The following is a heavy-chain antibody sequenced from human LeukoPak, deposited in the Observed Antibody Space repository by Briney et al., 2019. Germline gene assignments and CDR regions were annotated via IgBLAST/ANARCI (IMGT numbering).Heavy chain of an antibody. V-gene: IGHV3-7*01. CDR3: ARQGDDY. Sequence: GGSLRLSCTASGFTLSTSWMSWVRQAPGRGLEWVASINQDGSLKHYVDSVKGRFTISRDNAKNSLYLQMNSLRAEDTAVYYCARQGDDYWGHGTLVTVSS. D-gene: IGHD3-16*01. CDR2: INQDGSLK. CDR1: GFTLSTSW. J-gene: IGHJ4*01.